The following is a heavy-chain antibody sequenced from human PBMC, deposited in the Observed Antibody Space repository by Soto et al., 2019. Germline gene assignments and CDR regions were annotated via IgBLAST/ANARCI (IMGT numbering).Heavy chain of an antibody. D-gene: IGHD3-22*01. J-gene: IGHJ4*02. CDR3: ARDHDSSTYYRRFDY. CDR1: GFTFSSYS. Sequence: EVQLVESGGGLVKPGGSLRLSCAASGFTFSSYSMNWVRRAPGKGLEWVSSISSGSSYISYADSVKGRFTISRDNAKNSLYLQMNSLRAEDTAVYYCARDHDSSTYYRRFDYWGQGTLLTVSS. CDR2: ISSGSSYI. V-gene: IGHV3-21*01.